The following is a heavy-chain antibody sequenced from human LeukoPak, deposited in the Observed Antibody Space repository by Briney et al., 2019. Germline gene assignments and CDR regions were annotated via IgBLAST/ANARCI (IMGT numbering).Heavy chain of an antibody. D-gene: IGHD1-26*01. CDR1: GFTFSSYN. Sequence: GGSLRLSCAASGFTFSSYNMNRVRQAPGKGLEWVSSITSSSSYIYYADSVKGRFTISRDNAKNSLYLQMDSLRVEDTAEYYCARDPYSGNYGAYYYYMDVWGKGTTVTVSS. CDR2: ITSSSSYI. J-gene: IGHJ6*03. V-gene: IGHV3-21*06. CDR3: ARDPYSGNYGAYYYYMDV.